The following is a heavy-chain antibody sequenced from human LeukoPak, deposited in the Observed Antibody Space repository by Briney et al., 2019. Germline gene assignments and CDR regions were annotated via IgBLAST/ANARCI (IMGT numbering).Heavy chain of an antibody. V-gene: IGHV5-51*01. CDR2: IYPGDSDT. J-gene: IGHJ4*02. CDR3: AGRGYYDSSGYQYYFDY. CDR1: GYSFTSYW. D-gene: IGHD3-22*01. Sequence: GESLKISCKGSGYSFTSYWIGWVRQMPGKGLEWMGIIYPGDSDTRYSPSFQGQVTISADKSISTAYLQWSSLKASDTAMYYCAGRGYYDSSGYQYYFDYWGQGTLVTVSS.